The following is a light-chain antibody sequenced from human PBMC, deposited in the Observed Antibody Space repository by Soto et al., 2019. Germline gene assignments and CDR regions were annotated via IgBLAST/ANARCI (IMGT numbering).Light chain of an antibody. CDR2: GAS. CDR1: QSVSYN. V-gene: IGKV3-15*01. CDR3: QQYNNWPLT. J-gene: IGKJ5*01. Sequence: EIVMTQSPATLSVSPGERATLSCRASQSVSYNLAWYQHKPGQAPRLLIYGASTRATGIPARFSGSGSGTEFTLTISSLQSEDFAVYYCQQYNNWPLTFGQGTRLEIK.